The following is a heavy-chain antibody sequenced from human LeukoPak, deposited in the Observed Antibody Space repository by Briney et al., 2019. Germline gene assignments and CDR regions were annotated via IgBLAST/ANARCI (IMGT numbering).Heavy chain of an antibody. CDR2: IYSGGST. Sequence: QPGGSLRLSCAASGFTVSSNYMSWVRQAPGKGLEWVSVIYSGGSTYYADSVKGRFTISRDNSKNTLYLQMNSLRDEDTAVYYCARDVLGAYYYDSSGSPRACWGQGTLVTVSS. V-gene: IGHV3-53*01. D-gene: IGHD3-22*01. J-gene: IGHJ4*02. CDR3: ARDVLGAYYYDSSGSPRAC. CDR1: GFTVSSNY.